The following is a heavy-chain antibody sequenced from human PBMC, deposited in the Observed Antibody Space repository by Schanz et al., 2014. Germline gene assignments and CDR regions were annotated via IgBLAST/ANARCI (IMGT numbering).Heavy chain of an antibody. J-gene: IGHJ6*02. CDR3: ARDPGYSGQYGLDV. CDR2: INHSGST. V-gene: IGHV4-34*01. D-gene: IGHD6-13*01. CDR1: SGSFSGYY. Sequence: QVQLQQWGAGLLKPSETLSLSCAVYSGSFSGYYWSWIRQPPGKGLEWIGEINHSGSTNYNPSLKSRVTISVDTSKNQFSLKLRSVTSADTAVYYCARDPGYSGQYGLDVWGQGTTVTVSS.